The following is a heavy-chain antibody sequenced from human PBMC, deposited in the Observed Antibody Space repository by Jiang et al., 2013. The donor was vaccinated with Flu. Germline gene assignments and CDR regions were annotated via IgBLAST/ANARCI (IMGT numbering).Heavy chain of an antibody. V-gene: IGHV3-23*01. D-gene: IGHD4-11*01. J-gene: IGHJ6*02. CDR3: AKDLGLDDYSNPPGLQLHYYYYGMDV. CDR2: ISGSGGST. Sequence: SAISGSGGSTYYADSVKGRFTISRDNSKNTLYLQMNSLRAEDTAVYYCAKDLGLDDYSNPPGLQLHYYYYGMDVWGQGTTVTVSS.